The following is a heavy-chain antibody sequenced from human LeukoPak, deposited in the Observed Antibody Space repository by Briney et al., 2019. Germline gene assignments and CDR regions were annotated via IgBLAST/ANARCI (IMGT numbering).Heavy chain of an antibody. V-gene: IGHV4-34*01. D-gene: IGHD6-19*01. CDR1: GGSFSGYY. CDR3: ARGKQWLVPGTDAFDI. Sequence: SETLSLTCAVYGGSFSGYYWSWIRQPPGKGLEWIGEINHSGSTNYNPSLKSRVTISVDTSKNQFSLKLSSVTAADTAVYYCARGKQWLVPGTDAFDIRGQGTMVTVSS. J-gene: IGHJ3*02. CDR2: INHSGST.